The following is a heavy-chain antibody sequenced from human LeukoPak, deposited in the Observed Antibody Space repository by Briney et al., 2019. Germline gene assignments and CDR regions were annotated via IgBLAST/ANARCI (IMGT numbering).Heavy chain of an antibody. CDR3: ARELRYAFDI. CDR1: GGSFSGYY. J-gene: IGHJ3*02. D-gene: IGHD4-23*01. CDR2: INHSGST. V-gene: IGHV4-34*01. Sequence: PSETLSLTCAVYGGSFSGYYWSWIRQPPGKGLEWNGEINHSGSTNYNPSLKSRATISVDTSKNQFSLKLSSVTAADTAVYYCARELRYAFDIWGQGTMVTVSS.